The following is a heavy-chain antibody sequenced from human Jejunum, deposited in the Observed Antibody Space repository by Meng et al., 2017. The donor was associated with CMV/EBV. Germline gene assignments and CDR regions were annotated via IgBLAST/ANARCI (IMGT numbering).Heavy chain of an antibody. CDR2: ISYSGST. V-gene: IGHV4-39*01. J-gene: IGHJ2*01. CDR1: GSISSSGYY. CDR3: ARRGSRGSSHWYFDL. Sequence: GSISSSGYYWGWIRQPPGKGLEWIGTISYSGSTYYSASFKSRVTMSRDTSRNQLSLELRSVTAADMAVYYCARRGSRGSSHWYFDLWGRGTLVTVSS. D-gene: IGHD3-10*01.